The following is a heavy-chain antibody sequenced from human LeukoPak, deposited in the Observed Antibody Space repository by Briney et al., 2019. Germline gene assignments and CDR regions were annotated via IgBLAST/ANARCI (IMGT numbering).Heavy chain of an antibody. CDR1: GYTFTSYG. J-gene: IGHJ5*02. CDR3: ARDRLMNWFDP. V-gene: IGHV1-18*01. D-gene: IGHD6-25*01. CDR2: ISAYNGNT. Sequence: GASVKVSCKASGYTFTSYGISWVRQAPGQGLEWIGWISAYNGNTNYAQKPQGRVTMTTDTSTSTAYMELRSLRSDDTAVYYCARDRLMNWFDPWGQGTLVTVSS.